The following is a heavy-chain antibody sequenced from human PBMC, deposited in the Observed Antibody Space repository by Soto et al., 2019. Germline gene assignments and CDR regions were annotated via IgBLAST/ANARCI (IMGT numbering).Heavy chain of an antibody. CDR1: GFTFSSYA. CDR3: ARDPGIAARLYFDY. Sequence: GSLRLSCAASGFTFSSYAMSWVRQAPGKGLEWVSYISSSSSTIYYADSVKGRFTISRDNAKNSLYLQMNSLRAEDTAVYYCARDPGIAARLYFDYWGQGTLVTVSS. V-gene: IGHV3-48*01. CDR2: ISSSSSTI. J-gene: IGHJ4*02. D-gene: IGHD6-6*01.